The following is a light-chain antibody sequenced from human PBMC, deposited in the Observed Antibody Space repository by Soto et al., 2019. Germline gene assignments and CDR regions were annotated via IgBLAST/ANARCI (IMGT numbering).Light chain of an antibody. Sequence: QSVLTQPPSASGSPGQSVTISCTGTSSDVGGYNYVSWYQHHPGKAPKLIIYEVYKRPSGVPDRFSGSKSGNTAALTVSGLQAEDEADYYCSSYGGTNSYVFGTGTNFTVL. CDR1: SSDVGGYNY. V-gene: IGLV2-8*01. J-gene: IGLJ1*01. CDR2: EVY. CDR3: SSYGGTNSYV.